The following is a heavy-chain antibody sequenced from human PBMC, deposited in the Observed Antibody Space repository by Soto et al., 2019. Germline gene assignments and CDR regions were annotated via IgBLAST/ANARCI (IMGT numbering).Heavy chain of an antibody. D-gene: IGHD6-6*01. Sequence: EVQLLESGGGLVQPGESLRLSCAASGFTFSSYAMSWVRQAPGKGLEWVSVISGSDDSTYYAASEKGRFTISRDNSKNTLYLQMNSLRAEDTAVYYCAKRSSSSTFDYWGQGTLVTVSS. J-gene: IGHJ4*02. CDR2: ISGSDDST. CDR1: GFTFSSYA. CDR3: AKRSSSSTFDY. V-gene: IGHV3-23*01.